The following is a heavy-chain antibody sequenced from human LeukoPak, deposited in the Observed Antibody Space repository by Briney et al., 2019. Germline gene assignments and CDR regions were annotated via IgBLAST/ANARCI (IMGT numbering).Heavy chain of an antibody. CDR1: GFTFSSSG. CDR3: KQKTAYEILTGYSKGGLYFDY. D-gene: IGHD3-9*01. CDR2: IKQDGSEK. J-gene: IGHJ4*02. Sequence: GGSLRLSCAASGFTFSSSGMSWVRQAPGKGLEWVANIKQDGSEKYYVDSVKGRFTISRDNAKNSLYVQMNSLRAEDTAVFFFKQKTAYEILTGYSKGGLYFDYWGQGTLVTVS. V-gene: IGHV3-7*01.